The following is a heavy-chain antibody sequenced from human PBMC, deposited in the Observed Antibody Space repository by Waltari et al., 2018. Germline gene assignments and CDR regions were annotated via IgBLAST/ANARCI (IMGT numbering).Heavy chain of an antibody. D-gene: IGHD3-3*02. J-gene: IGHJ1*01. V-gene: IGHV3-30*02. CDR1: GFIFSRFD. CDR2: IRFDGSQK. CDR3: AGDISVSSPSL. Sequence: QVQLVESGGGVVQPGGSLRLSCKASGFIFSRFDMHWVRQAPGMGLGWVSLIRFDGSQKYYSESLKGRFTGSRDNSRDTLYLHMENLGSDDTATYFCAGDISVSSPSLWGRGTLVTVSS.